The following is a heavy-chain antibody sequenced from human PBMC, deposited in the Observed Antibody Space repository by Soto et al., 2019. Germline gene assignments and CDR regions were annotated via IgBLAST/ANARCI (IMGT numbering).Heavy chain of an antibody. V-gene: IGHV4-31*03. D-gene: IGHD6-19*01. CDR3: ARTTGYSSTSFAGENWFDP. CDR1: GGPIRSGGSY. CDR2: IYHSGST. Sequence: SETLSLTFSVSGGPIRSGGSYWSWIRQHPGKGLEWIVYIYHSGSTYYRPSLKIRFIISIDTSKSQFSLNLSSVTAEDTAVYYCARTTGYSSTSFAGENWFDPWGQGILVTVPS. J-gene: IGHJ5*02.